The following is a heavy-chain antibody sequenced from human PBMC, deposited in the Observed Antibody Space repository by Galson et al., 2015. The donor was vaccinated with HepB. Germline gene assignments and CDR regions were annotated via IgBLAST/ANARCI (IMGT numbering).Heavy chain of an antibody. CDR1: GFTFSSYS. V-gene: IGHV3-21*04. CDR2: ISSSSNYI. D-gene: IGHD1-14*01. J-gene: IGHJ4*02. Sequence: SLRLSCAASGFTFSSYSMNWVRQAPGKGLEWVSSISSSSNYIYYADSVKGRFTISRDDAQNSLYLQMNSLRAEDTAVYYCARGPGWYFDSWGQGTLVTVSS. CDR3: ARGPGWYFDS.